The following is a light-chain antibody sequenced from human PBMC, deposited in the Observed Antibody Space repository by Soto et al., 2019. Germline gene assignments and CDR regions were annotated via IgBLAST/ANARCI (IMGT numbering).Light chain of an antibody. CDR2: EGS. Sequence: QSVLAQPASVSGSPGQSITISCTGSSSDFGGYDLVSWYQHHPHKAPKLIIYEGSQRPSGVSDRFSGSRSGNTASLTISGLQAEDEADYYCCSYASHNSYVFGTGTKVTVL. CDR1: SSDFGGYDL. V-gene: IGLV2-23*01. J-gene: IGLJ1*01. CDR3: CSYASHNSYV.